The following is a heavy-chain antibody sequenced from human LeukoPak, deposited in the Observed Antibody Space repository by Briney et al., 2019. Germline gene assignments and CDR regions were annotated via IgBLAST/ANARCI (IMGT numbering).Heavy chain of an antibody. CDR1: GYTFTSYY. Sequence: ASVKVSCKASGYTFTSYYMHWVRQAPGQGLEWMGIINPSGGSTSYAQKFQGRVTMTRDMSTSTVYMELSSLRSDDTAVYYCARDRDLFGYYYDSSGYYYNDYWGQGTLVTVSS. CDR2: INPSGGST. CDR3: ARDRDLFGYYYDSSGYYYNDY. V-gene: IGHV1-46*01. J-gene: IGHJ4*02. D-gene: IGHD3-22*01.